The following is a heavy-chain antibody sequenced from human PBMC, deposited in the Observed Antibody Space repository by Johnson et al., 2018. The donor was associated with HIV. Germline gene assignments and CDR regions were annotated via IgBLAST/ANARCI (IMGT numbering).Heavy chain of an antibody. Sequence: QEKLVESGGGVVQPGGSLRLSCAASGFTFSSYGMHWVRQAPGKGLEWVAFIRYDGSNKYYADSVKGRFTISRDNSKNTLYLQMNSLRAEDTAVYYCARDGRDLVTRGGFDVWGPGTVVTVSS. D-gene: IGHD5-18*01. J-gene: IGHJ3*01. CDR3: ARDGRDLVTRGGFDV. CDR2: IRYDGSNK. V-gene: IGHV3-30*02. CDR1: GFTFSSYG.